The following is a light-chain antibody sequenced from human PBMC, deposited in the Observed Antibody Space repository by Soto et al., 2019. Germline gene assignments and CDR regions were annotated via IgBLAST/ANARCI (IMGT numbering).Light chain of an antibody. Sequence: DIQLTQSPSFLSASVGDRVTVSCRASQDISTSLAWFQQKAGKVPQLLVYPAPTLQHGVPSRFSGSGSSTYFSPTIDNLQAEDLATYYCEHLRTYPFSFGPGTKLYSK. V-gene: IGKV1-9*01. CDR2: PAP. J-gene: IGKJ2*03. CDR1: QDISTS. CDR3: EHLRTYPFS.